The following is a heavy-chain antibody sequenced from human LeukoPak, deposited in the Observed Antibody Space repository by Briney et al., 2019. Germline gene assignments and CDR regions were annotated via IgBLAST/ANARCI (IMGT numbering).Heavy chain of an antibody. CDR2: IYYSGST. V-gene: IGHV4-59*01. D-gene: IGHD2-15*01. CDR3: AREGECSGGSCYLNDAFDI. J-gene: IGHJ3*02. Sequence: SETLSLTCTVSGGSISSYCWSWIRQPPGKGLEWIGYIYYSGSTNYNPSLKSRVTISVDTSKNQFSLKLSSVTAADTAVYYCAREGECSGGSCYLNDAFDIWGQGTMVTVSS. CDR1: GGSISSYC.